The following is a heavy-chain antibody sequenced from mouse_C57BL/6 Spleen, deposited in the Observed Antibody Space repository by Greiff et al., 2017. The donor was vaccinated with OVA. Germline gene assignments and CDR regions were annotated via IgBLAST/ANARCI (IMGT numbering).Heavy chain of an antibody. CDR2: IDPEDGET. V-gene: IGHV14-2*01. CDR1: GFNIKDYY. Sequence: VQLQQSGAELVKPGASVKLSCTASGFNIKDYYMHWVKQRTEQGLEWVGRIDPEDGETKYAPKFQGKATITADTSSNPAYLQLSSLTSKDTAVYYCAGGTTVVATSHWYFDVWGTGTTVTVSS. D-gene: IGHD1-1*01. CDR3: AGGTTVVATSHWYFDV. J-gene: IGHJ1*03.